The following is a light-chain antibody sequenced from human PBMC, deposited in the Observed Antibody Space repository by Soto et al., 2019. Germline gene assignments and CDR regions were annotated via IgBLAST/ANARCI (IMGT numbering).Light chain of an antibody. V-gene: IGKV1-5*01. J-gene: IGKJ1*01. CDR1: QSVSGW. Sequence: DIQMTQSPSTLSASVGDTVTVTCRASQSVSGWLAWYQQKPWEAPKLLIYYASALPRGVPSRFSGSGSGTKFTLSIASLQPDDFATYYCQQYETFSGTFGPGTKVEI. CDR3: QQYETFSGT. CDR2: YAS.